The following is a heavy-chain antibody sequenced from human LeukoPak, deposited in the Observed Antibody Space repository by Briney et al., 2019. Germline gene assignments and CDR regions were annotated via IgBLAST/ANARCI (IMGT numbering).Heavy chain of an antibody. Sequence: GGSLRLSCAASGFTFSSYWMHWVRQAPGKGLMWVSRINSDGSSTSYADSVKGRFTISRDNAKSTLYLQMNSLRAEDTAVYYCARGSHYDFWSGYTIGFDPWGQGTLVTVSS. CDR2: INSDGSST. CDR3: ARGSHYDFWSGYTIGFDP. D-gene: IGHD3-3*01. V-gene: IGHV3-74*01. CDR1: GFTFSSYW. J-gene: IGHJ5*02.